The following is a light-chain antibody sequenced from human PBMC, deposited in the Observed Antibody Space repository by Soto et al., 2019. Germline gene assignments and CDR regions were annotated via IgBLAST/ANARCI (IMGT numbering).Light chain of an antibody. V-gene: IGKV3-11*01. Sequence: EIVLTQSPATLSLSPGERATLPCRARQSVSSYLAWYQQKPGQAPRLLIYDASNRATGIPARFSGSGSGTDFTLTISSLEPEDFAVYYCQQRSNWPYTFGQGTKLEIK. CDR1: QSVSSY. J-gene: IGKJ2*01. CDR3: QQRSNWPYT. CDR2: DAS.